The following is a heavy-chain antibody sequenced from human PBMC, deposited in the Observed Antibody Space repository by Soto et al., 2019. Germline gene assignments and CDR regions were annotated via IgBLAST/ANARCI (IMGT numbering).Heavy chain of an antibody. CDR2: VSSSSSYI. CDR1: GFTFSSYN. J-gene: IGHJ6*02. D-gene: IGHD3-3*01. CDR3: AKVYDFWSEYSYRGMDV. V-gene: IGHV3-21*01. Sequence: GSLRLSCAASGFTFSSYNMNRVRRAPGKGLEWVSSVSSSSSYIYYADSVKGRFTISRDNAKNALYLQMNILRPEDTAVYYCAKVYDFWSEYSYRGMDVWGQGTTVTVSS.